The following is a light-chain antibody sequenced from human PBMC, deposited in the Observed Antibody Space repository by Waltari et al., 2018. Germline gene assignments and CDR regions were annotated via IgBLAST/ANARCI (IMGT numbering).Light chain of an antibody. V-gene: IGLV5-45*03. J-gene: IGLJ3*02. CDR2: YKAGSDN. CDR3: MIWHSGVWV. Sequence: QAVLTQPSSLSASPGASVSLTCTLRSGVNVVSYNLYCYQQKAGSPPQVLLRYKAGSDNQQGSGVPSRFSGSKDASANVGILLISGLRSEDEADYYCMIWHSGVWVSGGGTQLTVL. CDR1: SGVNVVSYN.